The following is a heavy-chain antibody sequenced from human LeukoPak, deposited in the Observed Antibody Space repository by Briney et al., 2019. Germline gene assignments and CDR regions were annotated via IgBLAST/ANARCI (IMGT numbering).Heavy chain of an antibody. CDR3: ARVVAGNADY. D-gene: IGHD6-19*01. CDR2: INPNSGGT. V-gene: IGHV1-2*02. J-gene: IGHJ4*02. CDR1: GYTFTGCY. Sequence: ASVKVSCKASGYTFTGCYVHWVRQAPGQGLEWMGWINPNSGGTNYAQKFQGGVTMTRDTSISTAYMELSRLRSDDTAVYYCARVVAGNADYWGQGTLVTVSS.